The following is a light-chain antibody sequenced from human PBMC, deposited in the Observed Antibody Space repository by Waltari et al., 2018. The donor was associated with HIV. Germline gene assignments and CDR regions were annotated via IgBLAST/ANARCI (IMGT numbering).Light chain of an antibody. V-gene: IGKV1-5*03. Sequence: IQMTQSPSILFASVGDRVTLTCRASQNVDSWLAWYQQRPGNAPKLLIYKASILEYDVPARFSGSGSGTNFTLTINSLHPDDFATYYCQQYNSAFYSFGQGTRLDLK. CDR2: KAS. J-gene: IGKJ2*03. CDR1: QNVDSW. CDR3: QQYNSAFYS.